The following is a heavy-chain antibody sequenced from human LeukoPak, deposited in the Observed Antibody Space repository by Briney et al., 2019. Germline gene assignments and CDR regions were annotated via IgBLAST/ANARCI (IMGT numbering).Heavy chain of an antibody. CDR1: GYTFTSYG. J-gene: IGHJ5*02. Sequence: ASVKVSCKASGYTFTSYGISWVRQAPGQGLEWMGWISAYNGNTNYAQKLQGGVTMTTDTSTSTAYMELRSLRSDDTAVYYCARDQEFRGYYGSGSYMDRPPFDPWGQGTLVTVSS. CDR2: ISAYNGNT. D-gene: IGHD3-10*01. CDR3: ARDQEFRGYYGSGSYMDRPPFDP. V-gene: IGHV1-18*04.